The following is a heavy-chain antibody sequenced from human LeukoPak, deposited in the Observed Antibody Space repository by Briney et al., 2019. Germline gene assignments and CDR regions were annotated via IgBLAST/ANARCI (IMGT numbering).Heavy chain of an antibody. D-gene: IGHD1-14*01. Sequence: PGGSLRLSCAASGFAFSSYGMHWVRQAPGKGLEWVAVISYDGSNKYYADSVKGRFTISRDNSKNTLYLQMNSLRAEDMAVYYCAKDRDGIPFDYWGQGTLVTVSS. V-gene: IGHV3-30*18. J-gene: IGHJ4*02. CDR3: AKDRDGIPFDY. CDR2: ISYDGSNK. CDR1: GFAFSSYG.